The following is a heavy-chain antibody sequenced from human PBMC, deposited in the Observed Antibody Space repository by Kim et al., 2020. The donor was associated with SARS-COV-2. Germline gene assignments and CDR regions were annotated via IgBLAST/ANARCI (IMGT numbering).Heavy chain of an antibody. D-gene: IGHD2-2*01. CDR3: AREFVVVPAAIYYGMDV. V-gene: IGHV3-48*03. J-gene: IGHJ6*02. Sequence: VKGRFTISRDNAKNSLYLQMNSLRAEDTAVYYCAREFVVVPAAIYYGMDVWGQGTTVTVSS.